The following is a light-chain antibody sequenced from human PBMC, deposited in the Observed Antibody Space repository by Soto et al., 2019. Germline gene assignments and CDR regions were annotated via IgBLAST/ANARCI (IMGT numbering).Light chain of an antibody. Sequence: EIVLTQSSATLSLSPGERATLSCRASPSVTNYLAWYQQKPGQAPRLLIYGAFNRAPGIPARFSGSGSGTDFTLTISSLEPEDFAVYYCQQRNIWPPVTFGQGTRLEIK. J-gene: IGKJ5*01. CDR3: QQRNIWPPVT. CDR2: GAF. V-gene: IGKV3-11*01. CDR1: PSVTNY.